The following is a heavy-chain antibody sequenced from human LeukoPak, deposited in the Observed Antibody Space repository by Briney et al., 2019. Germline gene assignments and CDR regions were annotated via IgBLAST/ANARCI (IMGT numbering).Heavy chain of an antibody. V-gene: IGHV4-4*09. J-gene: IGHJ3*02. D-gene: IGHD3-10*01. CDR1: GGSITNYY. CDR3: GRTGEYPGSGPSWAFDI. Sequence: SETLSLTCSLSGGSITNYYWSWIRQPPGKGLEWIAWIYSSGNTDYNPSLKSRVTVSLGTSNNQFSLRLTSVTTSDTAVYYCGRTGEYPGSGPSWAFDIWGQGPMVNVYS. CDR2: IYSSGNT.